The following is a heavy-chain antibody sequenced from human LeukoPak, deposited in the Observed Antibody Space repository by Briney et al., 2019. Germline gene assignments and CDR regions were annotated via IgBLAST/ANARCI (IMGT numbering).Heavy chain of an antibody. Sequence: PGGSLRLSCAASGFTFSSYAMHWVRQAPGKGLEYVSAISSNGGSTYYANSVKGRFTISRDNSRNTLYLQMGSLRAEDMAVYYCASLPRYWGQGTLVTVSS. J-gene: IGHJ4*02. CDR2: ISSNGGST. CDR1: GFTFSSYA. CDR3: ASLPRY. V-gene: IGHV3-64*01.